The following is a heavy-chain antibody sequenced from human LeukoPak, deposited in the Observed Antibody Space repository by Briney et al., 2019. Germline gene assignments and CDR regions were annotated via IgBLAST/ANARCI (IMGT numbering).Heavy chain of an antibody. Sequence: PSETLSLTCAVYGGSFSGYYWSWIRQPPGKGLEWIGEINHSGSTNYNPSLKSRVTISVDTSKNQFSLKLSSVTAADAAVYYCAGGLGWERPSRYYFDYWGQGTLVTVSS. CDR2: INHSGST. CDR3: AGGLGWERPSRYYFDY. CDR1: GGSFSGYY. V-gene: IGHV4-34*01. J-gene: IGHJ4*02. D-gene: IGHD1-26*01.